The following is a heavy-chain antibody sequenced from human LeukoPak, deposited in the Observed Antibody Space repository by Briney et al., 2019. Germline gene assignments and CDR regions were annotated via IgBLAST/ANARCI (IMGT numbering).Heavy chain of an antibody. D-gene: IGHD3-16*02. CDR3: AKVSPPMITFGGIIVSGFDS. Sequence: GGSLRLSCAASGFTFSGYAMSWVRQAPGKGLEWVSAISGSGGSTYYADSVKGRFTISRDNSKNTLYLQMNSLRAEDTAVYYCAKVSPPMITFGGIIVSGFDSWGQGTLVTVSS. CDR1: GFTFSGYA. V-gene: IGHV3-23*01. CDR2: ISGSGGST. J-gene: IGHJ4*02.